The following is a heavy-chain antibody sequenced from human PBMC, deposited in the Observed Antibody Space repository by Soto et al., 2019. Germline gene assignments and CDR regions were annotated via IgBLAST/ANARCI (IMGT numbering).Heavy chain of an antibody. CDR2: ISGSDNST. CDR1: GFTFDDYT. CDR3: APMGV. J-gene: IGHJ6*02. V-gene: IGHV3-23*01. Sequence: GGSLRLSCVASGFTFDDYTMHWVRQAPGKGLEWVSLISGSDNSTYYADSVKGRFTISRDNSKNTLYLQMSSLRADDTAVYYCAPMGVWGQGTTVTVSS.